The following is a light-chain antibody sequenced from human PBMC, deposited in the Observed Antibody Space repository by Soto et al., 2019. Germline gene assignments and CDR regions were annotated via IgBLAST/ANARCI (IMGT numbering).Light chain of an antibody. CDR3: QQYQTWPLT. J-gene: IGKJ1*01. V-gene: IGKV3-15*01. Sequence: EIVMTQSPGTLSLSPGERATLSCRASQSVGSSLAWYEQKPGQPPRLLIYGASARATTLPTRFSGSGSGTEFTLTIDSLQSEDFAFYYCQQYQTWPLTFGQGTKVEV. CDR2: GAS. CDR1: QSVGSS.